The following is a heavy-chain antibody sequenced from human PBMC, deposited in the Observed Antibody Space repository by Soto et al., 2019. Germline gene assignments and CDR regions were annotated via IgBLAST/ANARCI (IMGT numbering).Heavy chain of an antibody. D-gene: IGHD5-18*01. CDR3: SRGILV. CDR1: GGSINSGGYC. V-gene: IGHV4-31*03. Sequence: QVQLQESGPGLVKPSQTLSLTCTVSGGSINSGGYCWSWIRQHPGKGLDWIGCISYGGSTSHNPSLKSRVTISVDTSKKQFSLKLTSVTAADTAVYYCSRGILVWGQGALITVSS. J-gene: IGHJ4*02. CDR2: ISYGGST.